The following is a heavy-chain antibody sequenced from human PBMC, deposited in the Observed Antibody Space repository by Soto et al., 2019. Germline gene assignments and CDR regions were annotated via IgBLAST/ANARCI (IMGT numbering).Heavy chain of an antibody. CDR3: ARQTGYRYALYRWFDL. D-gene: IGHD5-18*01. V-gene: IGHV4-39*01. Sequence: QPPEKGLECVGSIYYSGTTYYKPALKSRVTISADTPKNQFSLNLYSLTSADTAVYYCARQTGYRYALYRWFDLWGQG. CDR2: IYYSGTT. J-gene: IGHJ5*02.